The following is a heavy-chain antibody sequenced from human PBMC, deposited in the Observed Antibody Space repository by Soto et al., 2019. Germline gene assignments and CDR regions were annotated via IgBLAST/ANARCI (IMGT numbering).Heavy chain of an antibody. CDR3: AENNILTGYSFDY. D-gene: IGHD3-9*01. J-gene: IGHJ4*02. CDR1: GGSISSYY. Sequence: SETLSLTCTVSGGSISSYYWSWIRQPPGKGLEWIGYIYYSGSTNYNPSLKSRVTISVDTSKNQFSLKLSSVTAADTAVYYCAENNILTGYSFDYWGQGTLVTVSS. CDR2: IYYSGST. V-gene: IGHV4-59*12.